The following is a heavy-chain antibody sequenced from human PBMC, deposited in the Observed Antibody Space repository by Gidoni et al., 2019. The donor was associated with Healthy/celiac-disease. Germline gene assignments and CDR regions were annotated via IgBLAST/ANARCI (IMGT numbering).Heavy chain of an antibody. J-gene: IGHJ6*02. V-gene: IGHV3-23*01. CDR3: AKRGLRWLVQEEGLYYYGMDV. CDR2: ISGSGGST. CDR1: GFTFSSYA. Sequence: ESGGGLVQPGGSLRLSCAASGFTFSSYAMSWVRQAPGKGLEWVSAISGSGGSTYYADSVKGRFTISRDNSKNTLYLQMNSLRAEDTAVYYCAKRGLRWLVQEEGLYYYGMDVWGQGTTVTVSS. D-gene: IGHD6-19*01.